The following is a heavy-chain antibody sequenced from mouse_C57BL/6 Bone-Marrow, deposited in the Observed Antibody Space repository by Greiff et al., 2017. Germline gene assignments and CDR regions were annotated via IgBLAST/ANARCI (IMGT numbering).Heavy chain of an antibody. Sequence: EVKLMESGGDLVKPGGSLKLSCAASGFTFSSYGMSWVRQTPDKRLEWVATISSGGSYTYYPDSVKGRFTISSDNAKTTLYLQMSSLKAEDTAMYYGARPGSPPTYGRLYFDVWGTGTTVTVST. J-gene: IGHJ1*03. CDR3: ARPGSPPTYGRLYFDV. CDR2: ISSGGSYT. CDR1: GFTFSSYG. V-gene: IGHV5-6*01. D-gene: IGHD5-5*01.